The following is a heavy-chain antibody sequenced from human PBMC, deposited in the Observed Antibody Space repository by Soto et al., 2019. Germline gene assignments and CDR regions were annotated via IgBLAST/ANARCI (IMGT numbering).Heavy chain of an antibody. CDR3: ARATGSNHPFDY. Sequence: EVQLVESGGGLVQPGGSLRLSCAATGFTFSTYWMHWVRQGPGKGLVWVSRISTDGSSTTYADSVKGRFTISRDNAKDTLYLQMISLSADDTAVYYCARATGSNHPFDYWGQGNLVTVSS. CDR2: ISTDGSST. D-gene: IGHD2-2*01. J-gene: IGHJ4*02. V-gene: IGHV3-74*01. CDR1: GFTFSTYW.